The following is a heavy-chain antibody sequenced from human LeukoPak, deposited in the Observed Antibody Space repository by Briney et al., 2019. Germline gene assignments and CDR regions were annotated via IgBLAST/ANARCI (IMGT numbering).Heavy chain of an antibody. CDR1: GYTFTGYY. J-gene: IGHJ4*02. CDR2: INPNSGGT. CDR3: ARDLRAYYYDSSGNDYFDY. V-gene: IGHV1-2*02. Sequence: ASVKVSCKASGYTFTGYYMHWARQAPGQGLEWMGWINPNSGGTNYAQKFQGRVTMTRDTSISTAYMELSRLRSDDTAVYYCARDLRAYYYDSSGNDYFDYWGQGTLVTVSS. D-gene: IGHD3-22*01.